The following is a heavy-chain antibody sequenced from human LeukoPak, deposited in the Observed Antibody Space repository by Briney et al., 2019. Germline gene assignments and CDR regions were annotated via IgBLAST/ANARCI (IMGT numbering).Heavy chain of an antibody. CDR3: ARVHSSSWYYYYYGMDV. D-gene: IGHD6-13*01. CDR2: IYYSGST. CDR1: GGSISSYY. Sequence: PSETLSLTCTVSGGSISSYYWSWIRQPPGKGLEWIGYIYYSGSTNYNPSLKSRVTISVDTSKNQFSLKLNSVTAADTAVYYCARVHSSSWYYYYYGMDVWGQGTTVTVSS. V-gene: IGHV4-59*01. J-gene: IGHJ6*02.